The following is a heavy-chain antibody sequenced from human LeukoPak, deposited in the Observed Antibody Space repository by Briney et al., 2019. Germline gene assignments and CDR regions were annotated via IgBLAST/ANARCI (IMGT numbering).Heavy chain of an antibody. CDR1: GGSFSGYY. CDR3: ARVTTPDYYDSSGYYGP. V-gene: IGHV4-34*01. CDR2: INHSGST. J-gene: IGHJ5*02. Sequence: PSETLSLTCAVYGGSFSGYYWSWIRQPPGRGLEWIGEINHSGSTNYNPSLKSRVTISVDTSKNQFSLKLSSVIAADTAVYYCARVTTPDYYDSSGYYGPWGQGTLVTVSS. D-gene: IGHD3-22*01.